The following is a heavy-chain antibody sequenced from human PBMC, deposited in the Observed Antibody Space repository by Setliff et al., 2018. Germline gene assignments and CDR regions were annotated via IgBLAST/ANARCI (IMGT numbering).Heavy chain of an antibody. CDR2: IYTSGST. J-gene: IGHJ6*03. CDR1: GGSISSGSYY. Sequence: PSETLSLTCTVSGGSISSGSYYWSWIRQPAGKGLEWIGRIYTSGSTNYNPSLKSRVTISVDTSKNQFSLKLISVTAADTAVYYCARANKKLDYYYYYYMDVWGKGTTVTVSS. CDR3: ARANKKLDYYYYYYMDV. V-gene: IGHV4-61*02. D-gene: IGHD1-1*01.